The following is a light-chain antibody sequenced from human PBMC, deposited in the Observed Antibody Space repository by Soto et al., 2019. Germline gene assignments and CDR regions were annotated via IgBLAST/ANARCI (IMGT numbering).Light chain of an antibody. CDR3: QQYGGVPYT. Sequence: EIVLTQSPGTLSLSPGQIATLSCRASESISRDNLAWYQQRLCQAPRLLIYGASSGATGITDRFSGSGSGTDFTLTISRLEPEDFAIYYCQQYGGVPYTFGQGTKLEIK. CDR2: GAS. CDR1: ESISRDN. J-gene: IGKJ2*01. V-gene: IGKV3-20*01.